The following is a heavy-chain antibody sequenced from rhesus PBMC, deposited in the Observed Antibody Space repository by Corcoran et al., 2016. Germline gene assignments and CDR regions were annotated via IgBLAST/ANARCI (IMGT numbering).Heavy chain of an antibody. D-gene: IGHD6-25*01. CDR2: IRNKANRYTT. V-gene: IGHV3-13*01. CDR1: GFTFSNYY. Sequence: EVQLVESGGGLVQPGGSLRLSCAASGFTFSNYYMHWVRQAQGKGLERVGLIRNKANRYTTESGAAVKGRLPISRDDSKNTLYLQMSSLKTEDTALYYCTRAGGSWTVDVWGRGVLVTVSS. J-gene: IGHJ5-2*02. CDR3: TRAGGSWTVDV.